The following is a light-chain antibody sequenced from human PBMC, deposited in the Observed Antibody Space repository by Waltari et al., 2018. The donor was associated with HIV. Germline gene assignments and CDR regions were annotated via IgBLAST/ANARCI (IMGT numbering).Light chain of an antibody. CDR2: EVS. V-gene: IGLV2-23*02. Sequence: QSALTQPASVSGSPGHSLTISCPGTSSHIGTYNLVSWHQQHPGKAPKTLIYEVSQRPSGVSNRFSGSKSGNTASLTISGLQAEDEADYYCCSYAGSSTLVFGGGTKVTVL. CDR3: CSYAGSSTLV. J-gene: IGLJ3*02. CDR1: SSHIGTYNL.